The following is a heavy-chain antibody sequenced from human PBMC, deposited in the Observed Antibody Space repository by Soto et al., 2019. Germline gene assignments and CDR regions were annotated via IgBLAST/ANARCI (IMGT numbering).Heavy chain of an antibody. D-gene: IGHD3-22*01. J-gene: IGHJ3*02. CDR2: IIPILGIA. CDR1: GGTFSSYT. Sequence: SVNVSWKACGGTFSSYTSSWVRQAPGQGLEWMGRIIPILGIANYAQKFQGRVTITADKSTSTAYMELSSLRSEDTAVYYCAYYDSTGTSAVAFDIWRQAPPVTV. CDR3: AYYDSTGTSAVAFDI. V-gene: IGHV1-69*02.